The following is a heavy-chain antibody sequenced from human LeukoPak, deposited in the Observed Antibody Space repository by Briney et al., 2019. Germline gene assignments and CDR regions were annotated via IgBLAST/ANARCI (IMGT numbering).Heavy chain of an antibody. CDR1: GFTFSSYW. D-gene: IGHD3-3*01. V-gene: IGHV3-7*01. J-gene: IGHJ6*03. Sequence: GGSLRLSCAASGFTFSSYWMSWVRQAPGKGLEWVANIKQDGSEKYYVDSVKGRFTISRDNAKNSLYLQMNSLRAEDTAVYYCAREGRYDFWSGYLYYYYYMDVWGKGTTVTVSS. CDR2: IKQDGSEK. CDR3: AREGRYDFWSGYLYYYYYMDV.